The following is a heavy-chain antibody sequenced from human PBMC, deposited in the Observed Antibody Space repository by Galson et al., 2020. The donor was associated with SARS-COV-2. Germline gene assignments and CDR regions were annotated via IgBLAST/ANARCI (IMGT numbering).Heavy chain of an antibody. D-gene: IGHD3-22*01. J-gene: IGHJ3*02. Sequence: SETLSLTCTVSGGSISSSSYYWGWIRQPPGKGLEWIGSIYYSGSTYYNPSLKSRVTISVDTSKNQISLKLSSVTAADTAVYYCARVQYYYDSSGYQRYDAFDIWGQGTMVTVSS. CDR2: IYYSGST. CDR3: ARVQYYYDSSGYQRYDAFDI. V-gene: IGHV4-39*01. CDR1: GGSISSSSYY.